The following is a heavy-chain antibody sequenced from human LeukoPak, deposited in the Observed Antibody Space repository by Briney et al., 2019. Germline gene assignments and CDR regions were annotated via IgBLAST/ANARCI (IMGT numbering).Heavy chain of an antibody. Sequence: SETLSLTCAVSGGTISSNSWWSWVRQTPGKGLEWIGEIYHSGSTNYNPSLKSRVTISVDKSKNQFSLQLSSVTAADTAVYYCTRPYYYYMDVWGKGTTVTVSS. CDR2: IYHSGST. V-gene: IGHV4-4*02. CDR3: TRPYYYYMDV. CDR1: GGTISSNSW. J-gene: IGHJ6*03.